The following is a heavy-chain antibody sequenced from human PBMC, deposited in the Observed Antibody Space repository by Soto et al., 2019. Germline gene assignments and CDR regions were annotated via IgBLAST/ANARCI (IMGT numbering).Heavy chain of an antibody. CDR2: ITTDKGKT. CDR1: GYTFTTYG. J-gene: IGHJ4*02. V-gene: IGHV1-18*01. Sequence: QVQLVQSGPEVKKPGASVKVSCKTSGYTFTTYGISWVRQAPGQGREWMGWITTDKGKTTYAQKFQGRVTMTTVTSTSTAYMEVRSLRSDDTAVYYCASRSPAFNYWGQGNLVTVCS. CDR3: ASRSPAFNY.